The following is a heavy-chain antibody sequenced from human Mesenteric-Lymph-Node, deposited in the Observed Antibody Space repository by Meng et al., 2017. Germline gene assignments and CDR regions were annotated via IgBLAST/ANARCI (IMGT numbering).Heavy chain of an antibody. CDR3: ATGPEIVSTLDF. D-gene: IGHD3-16*02. Sequence: QVQLVQSGAEVKKLGASVKVSCKASGYTFTSYYMHWVRQAPGQGLEWMGIINPSGGSTSYAQKFQGRVTISGDTSATTAYMELSSLRSEDTAVYYCATGPEIVSTLDFWGQGTLVTVSS. J-gene: IGHJ4*02. V-gene: IGHV1-46*01. CDR1: GYTFTSYY. CDR2: INPSGGST.